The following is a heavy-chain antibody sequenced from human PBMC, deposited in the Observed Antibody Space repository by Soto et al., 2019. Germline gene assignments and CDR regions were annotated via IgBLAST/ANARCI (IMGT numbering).Heavy chain of an antibody. V-gene: IGHV1-69*01. J-gene: IGHJ4*02. D-gene: IGHD3-10*01. CDR1: GGIFSTYA. CDR2: IIPLFGTP. Sequence: QVQLVQSGAEVKKPGSSVKVSCKASGGIFSTYAISWLRQAPGQGLEWMGGIIPLFGTPNYAQRFQGRVTITADEAKITAYMEMRRLRSEDTAVYYCARDRDDYGSGNYYNRIDFWGQGTLVTVSS. CDR3: ARDRDDYGSGNYYNRIDF.